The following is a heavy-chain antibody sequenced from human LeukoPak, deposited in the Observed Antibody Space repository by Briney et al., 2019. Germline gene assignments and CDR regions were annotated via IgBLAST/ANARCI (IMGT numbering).Heavy chain of an antibody. V-gene: IGHV3-30*18. CDR2: ISYDGSNK. CDR3: AKEVPHYDSSGYYEVAFDI. CDR1: GFTFSSYG. Sequence: QAGGSLRLSCAASGFTFSSYGMHWVRQAPGKGLEWVAVISYDGSNKYYADSVKGRFTISRDNSKNTLYLQMNSLRAEDTAVYYCAKEVPHYDSSGYYEVAFDIWGQGTMVTVSS. J-gene: IGHJ3*02. D-gene: IGHD3-22*01.